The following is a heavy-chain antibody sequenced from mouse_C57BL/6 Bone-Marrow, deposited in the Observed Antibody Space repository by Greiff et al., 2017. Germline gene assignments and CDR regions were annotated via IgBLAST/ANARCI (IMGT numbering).Heavy chain of an antibody. CDR1: GYTFTRYW. D-gene: IGHD1-1*01. V-gene: IGHV1-59*01. CDR3: ANEYGIDY. CDR2: IDPSDSYT. J-gene: IGHJ2*01. Sequence: VQLQQSGAELVRPGTSVKLSCKASGYTFTRYWMHWVKQRPGQGLEWIGVIDPSDSYTNYNQKFKGKATLTVDTSSSTAYMQLSSLTSEDSAVYYCANEYGIDYWGQGTTLTVSS.